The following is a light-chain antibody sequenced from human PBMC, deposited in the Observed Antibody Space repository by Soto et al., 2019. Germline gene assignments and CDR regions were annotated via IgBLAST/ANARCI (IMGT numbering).Light chain of an antibody. Sequence: EILLTQSPDTLSLSSGERVTITCRASQNITNYIAWYHQRTGQPPKLLIYDASNMDTGVPARFSGSRSETDFTLTISGVEPEDFGLYYCQQRLNFPTAFGQGTQLDIK. CDR3: QQRLNFPTA. V-gene: IGKV3-11*01. J-gene: IGKJ1*01. CDR2: DAS. CDR1: QNITNY.